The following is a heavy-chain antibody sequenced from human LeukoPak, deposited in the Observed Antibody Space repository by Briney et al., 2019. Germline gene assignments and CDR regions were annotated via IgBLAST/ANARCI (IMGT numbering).Heavy chain of an antibody. J-gene: IGHJ6*02. V-gene: IGHV4-4*07. CDR3: ARLARIAVAGTYGYHSLDV. CDR1: GGSISSYY. CDR2: IYASGST. Sequence: SETLSLTCTVSGGSISSYYWSWIRQSAGKGLEWIGRIYASGSTNYNPSLKSRVTISVDTSKNQFSLKLSSVTAADTAVYYCARLARIAVAGTYGYHSLDVWGQGTTVTVSS. D-gene: IGHD6-19*01.